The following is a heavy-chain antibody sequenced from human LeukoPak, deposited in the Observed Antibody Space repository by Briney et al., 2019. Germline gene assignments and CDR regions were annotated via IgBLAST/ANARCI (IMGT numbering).Heavy chain of an antibody. Sequence: ASVKVSCKASGFTFTSYYVHWVRQAPGQGLEWMGIINPSGGSTSYAQNFQGRVTVTRDTSTSTVYMELSSLRSEDTAVYYCARDPTGTHFIPFDYWGQGTLVTVSS. CDR1: GFTFTSYY. CDR2: INPSGGST. D-gene: IGHD1-1*01. J-gene: IGHJ4*02. V-gene: IGHV1-46*01. CDR3: ARDPTGTHFIPFDY.